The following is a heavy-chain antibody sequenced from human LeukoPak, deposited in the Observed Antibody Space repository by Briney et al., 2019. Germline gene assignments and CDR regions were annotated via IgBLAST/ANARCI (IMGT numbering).Heavy chain of an antibody. CDR3: ARETYSYTLGGYSFDL. D-gene: IGHD3-16*01. Sequence: PSETLSLTCTVSGGSIGSYFWSWIRQPLGKRLEWMGYIYYSGTTNYNPSLKSRVTMSMDRSKNQFSLKLTSATAADTAVYYCARETYSYTLGGYSFDLWGRGTLVTVSS. CDR2: IYYSGTT. J-gene: IGHJ2*01. V-gene: IGHV4-59*01. CDR1: GGSIGSYF.